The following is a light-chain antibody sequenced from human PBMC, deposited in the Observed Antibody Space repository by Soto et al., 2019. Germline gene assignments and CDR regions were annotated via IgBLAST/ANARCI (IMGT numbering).Light chain of an antibody. V-gene: IGKV3-20*01. CDR3: QQYDTSPPLYT. Sequence: EVVLTQSPGTLSLSPGERATLSCRASQTVDSTYLAWYQQKPGQAPRLLIYRASSRAAGVPDRFSGSGSGTDFTLTISKLAPEDFAVHYCQQYDTSPPLYTFGQGTKLEIK. CDR2: RAS. CDR1: QTVDSTY. J-gene: IGKJ2*01.